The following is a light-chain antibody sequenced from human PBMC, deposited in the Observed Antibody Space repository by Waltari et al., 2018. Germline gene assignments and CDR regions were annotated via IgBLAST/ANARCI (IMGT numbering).Light chain of an antibody. CDR3: SSYTSSSTWV. J-gene: IGLJ3*02. CDR2: EVS. V-gene: IGLV2-14*01. CDR1: SSDVGVYNY. Sequence: QSALPQPASVSGSPGQSISISCTGTSSDVGVYNYVSWYQQHPGKAPKLMIYEVSNRPTGISKRFSGAKSDNTAARTISGLQAEDEDDYYCSSYTSSSTWVFGGGTKLTVL.